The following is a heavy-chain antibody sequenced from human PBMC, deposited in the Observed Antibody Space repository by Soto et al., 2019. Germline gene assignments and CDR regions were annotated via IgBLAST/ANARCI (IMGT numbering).Heavy chain of an antibody. CDR3: ARAGGGIVVAATNSAGDDY. CDR1: GGSISSGDYY. D-gene: IGHD2-15*01. J-gene: IGHJ4*02. Sequence: QVQLQESGPGLVKPSQTLSLTCTVSGGSISSGDYYWSWIRQPPGKGLEWIGYIYYSGSTYYNPSLKSRVTISVDTSKNQFSLKLSSVTAADTAVYYCARAGGGIVVAATNSAGDDYWGQGTLVTVSS. V-gene: IGHV4-30-4*01. CDR2: IYYSGST.